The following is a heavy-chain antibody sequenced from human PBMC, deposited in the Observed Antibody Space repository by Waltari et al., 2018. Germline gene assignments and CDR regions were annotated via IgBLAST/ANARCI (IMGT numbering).Heavy chain of an antibody. CDR3: ARRFDS. J-gene: IGHJ4*02. CDR1: GFTFSSYG. CDR2: ISGSGTTI. Sequence: EVQLVESGGGLVQPGGSLRLSCAASGFTFSSYGMNWVRQAPGKGLEWISYISGSGTTIYYADSVKGRFTISRDDAENSLYLQMNSPRAEDTALYYCARRFDSWGQGTRVTVSS. V-gene: IGHV3-48*03.